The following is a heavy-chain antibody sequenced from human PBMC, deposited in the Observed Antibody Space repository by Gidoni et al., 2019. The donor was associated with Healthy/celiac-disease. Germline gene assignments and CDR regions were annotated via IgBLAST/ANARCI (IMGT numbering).Heavy chain of an antibody. Sequence: EVQLVESGGGLVKPGGSLRLYCAASGFTFRSYSMNWVRQAPGKGLEWVSSISSSSSYIYYADSVKGRFTISRDNAKNSLYLQMNSLRAEDTAVYYCARDLYSSSVATDAFVIWGQGTMVTVSS. CDR1: GFTFRSYS. D-gene: IGHD6-6*01. CDR2: ISSSSSYI. J-gene: IGHJ3*02. V-gene: IGHV3-21*01. CDR3: ARDLYSSSVATDAFVI.